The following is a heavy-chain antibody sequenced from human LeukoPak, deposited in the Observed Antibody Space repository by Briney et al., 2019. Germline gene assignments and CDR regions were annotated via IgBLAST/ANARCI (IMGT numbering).Heavy chain of an antibody. CDR2: INPSGSST. V-gene: IGHV1-46*01. CDR3: ARANRKSTAEDWFDP. Sequence: EASVKVSCKASGYTFTSYYMYWMRHAPGQGLDWMGIINPSGSSTSYAQKFQSRVTMTRDMSTSTVYMELSSLRSEDTAVYCCARANRKSTAEDWFDPWGQGTLVTVSS. CDR1: GYTFTSYY. J-gene: IGHJ5*02. D-gene: IGHD4/OR15-4a*01.